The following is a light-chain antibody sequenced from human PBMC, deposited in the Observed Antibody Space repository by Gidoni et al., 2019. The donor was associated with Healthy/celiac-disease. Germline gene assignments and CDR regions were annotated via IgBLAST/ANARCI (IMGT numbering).Light chain of an antibody. Sequence: SYVLTQPPSVTVAPGKTARITCGGNNSGSKSVHWYQQKPGQAPLLVVYDDSDRPSGIPERFSGSNSGNTATLTISRVEAGDEADYYCQVWDSSSDHVVFGGGTKLTVL. CDR1: NSGSKS. CDR3: QVWDSSSDHVV. V-gene: IGLV3-21*03. CDR2: DDS. J-gene: IGLJ2*01.